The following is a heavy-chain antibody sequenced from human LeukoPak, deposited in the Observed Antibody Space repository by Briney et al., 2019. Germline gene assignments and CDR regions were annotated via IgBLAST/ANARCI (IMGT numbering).Heavy chain of an antibody. V-gene: IGHV4-59*01. D-gene: IGHD1-26*01. CDR1: GGSIRNYY. Sequence: SETLSLTCTVSGGSIRNYYWSWIRQPPGKGLEWFGYVSYSGSTNYNPSLRSRVTISVDTSKNQFSLRLSSVTAADTAVYYCARGSGSYYEFDYWGQGTLDTVSS. CDR3: ARGSGSYYEFDY. CDR2: VSYSGST. J-gene: IGHJ4*02.